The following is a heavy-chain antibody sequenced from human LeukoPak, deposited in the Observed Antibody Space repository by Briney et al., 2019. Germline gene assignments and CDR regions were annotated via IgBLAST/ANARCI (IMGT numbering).Heavy chain of an antibody. D-gene: IGHD2-2*01. CDR3: ARSPGYCSTSSCYVLTD. CDR1: GYTFTSYG. Sequence: GASVKVSCKASGYTFTSYGISWVRQAPGQGLEWMGWISAYNGNTNYAQKLQGRVTMTTDASTSTAYMELRSLRSDDTAVYYCARSPGYCSTSSCYVLTDCGQGTLVTVSS. CDR2: ISAYNGNT. J-gene: IGHJ4*02. V-gene: IGHV1-18*01.